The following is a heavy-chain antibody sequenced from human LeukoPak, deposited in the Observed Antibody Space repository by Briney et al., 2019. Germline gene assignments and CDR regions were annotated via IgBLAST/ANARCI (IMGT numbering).Heavy chain of an antibody. Sequence: SETLSLTYTVSGGPISSYYGSWIRQPPGRGLEGIGYIYYSGSTNYNPSLKSRVTISVDTSKNQFSLKLSSVTAADTAVYYCARALRPKLRAYYGMDVWGQGTTVTVSS. CDR3: ARALRPKLRAYYGMDV. CDR1: GGPISSYY. V-gene: IGHV4-59*13. J-gene: IGHJ6*02. D-gene: IGHD2-21*01. CDR2: IYYSGST.